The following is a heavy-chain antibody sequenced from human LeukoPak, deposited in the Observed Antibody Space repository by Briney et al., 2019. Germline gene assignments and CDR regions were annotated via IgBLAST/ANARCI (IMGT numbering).Heavy chain of an antibody. CDR2: ISTSSSYI. V-gene: IGHV3-21*01. CDR1: GFTFSSYM. J-gene: IGHJ5*02. Sequence: GGSLRLSCAASGFTFSSYMMNWVRQAPGKGLEWVSSISTSSSYIYYADSVKGRFTISRDNAKNSLFLQMNSLRAEDTAVYYCARDGSGWSNWFDPWGQGTLVTFSS. CDR3: ARDGSGWSNWFDP. D-gene: IGHD6-19*01.